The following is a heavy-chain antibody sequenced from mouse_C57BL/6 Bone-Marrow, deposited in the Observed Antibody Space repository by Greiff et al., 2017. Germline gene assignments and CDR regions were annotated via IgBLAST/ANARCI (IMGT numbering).Heavy chain of an antibody. V-gene: IGHV2-5*01. CDR1: GFSLTSYG. J-gene: IGHJ4*01. CDR3: AKKSLYGGCAVDY. CDR2: IWRGGST. D-gene: IGHD1-1*02. Sequence: VQLQQSGPGLVQPSQSLSITCTVSGFSLTSYGVHWVRQSPGKGLEWLGVIWRGGSTDYNAAFMSRLSITKDNSTSQVYFKMNSLQADDTAIYYCAKKSLYGGCAVDYGDQGTSVTVSA.